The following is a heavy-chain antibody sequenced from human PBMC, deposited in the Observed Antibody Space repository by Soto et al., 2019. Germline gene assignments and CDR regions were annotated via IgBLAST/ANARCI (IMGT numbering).Heavy chain of an antibody. CDR3: ARDWRGYGYYYYYMDV. V-gene: IGHV3-7*01. CDR2: IKQDGSEK. J-gene: IGHJ6*03. D-gene: IGHD3-3*01. Sequence: GGSLRLSCAASGFTFSSYWMSWVRQAPGKGLEWVANIKQDGSEKYYVDSEKGRVTISRDNAKISLYLQMNSLSAEDTVVYYCARDWRGYGYYYYYMDVWGKGTTVTVSS. CDR1: GFTFSSYW.